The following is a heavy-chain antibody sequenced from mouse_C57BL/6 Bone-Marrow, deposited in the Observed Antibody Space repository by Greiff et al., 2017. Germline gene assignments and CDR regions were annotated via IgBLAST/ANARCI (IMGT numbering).Heavy chain of an antibody. V-gene: IGHV1-81*01. CDR3: AYYSNPPWFAY. J-gene: IGHJ3*01. D-gene: IGHD2-5*01. Sequence: QVQLQQSGAELARPGASVKLSCKASGYTFTSYGISWVKQRTGQGLEWIGEIYPRSGNTYYNEKFKGKATLTADKSSSTAYMELRSLTSEDSAVYFCAYYSNPPWFAYWGQGNLVTVSA. CDR1: GYTFTSYG. CDR2: IYPRSGNT.